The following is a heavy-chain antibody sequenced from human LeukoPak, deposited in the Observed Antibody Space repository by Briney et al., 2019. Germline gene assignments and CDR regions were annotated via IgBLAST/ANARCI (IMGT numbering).Heavy chain of an antibody. CDR2: ISSSSSYI. CDR3: ASSPDYYGSGSYI. D-gene: IGHD3-10*01. CDR1: GFTSSSYS. Sequence: GGSLRLSCAASGFTSSSYSMNWVRQAPGKGLEWVSSISSSSSYIYYADSVKGRFTISRDNAKNSLYLQMNSLRAKDTAVYYCASSPDYYGSGSYIWGQGTLVTVSS. V-gene: IGHV3-21*01. J-gene: IGHJ4*02.